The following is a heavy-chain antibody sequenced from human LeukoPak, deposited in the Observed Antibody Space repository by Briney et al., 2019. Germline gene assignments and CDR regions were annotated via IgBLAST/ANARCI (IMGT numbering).Heavy chain of an antibody. CDR1: GFSLGDYW. CDR2: IKFDGSEI. V-gene: IGHV3-7*01. Sequence: PGGSLRLSCAASGFSLGDYWMTWVRQAPGKGLECVGNIKFDGSEIYYRDSVRGRFTISRDNAKNSLYLQMNSLRAEDTALYYCARGASRADYWGQGTLVTVSS. J-gene: IGHJ4*02. CDR3: ARGASRADY.